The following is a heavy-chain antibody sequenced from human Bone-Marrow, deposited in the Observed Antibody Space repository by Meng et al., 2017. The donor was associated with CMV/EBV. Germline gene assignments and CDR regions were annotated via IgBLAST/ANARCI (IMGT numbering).Heavy chain of an antibody. D-gene: IGHD1-20*01. J-gene: IGHJ4*02. Sequence: LSCAASGFTCSDYYMTWIRQAPGKGLEWISYISGSGNAMYYADSVKGRFTISRDNAKNSLYLQMNSLRADDTAVYYCARRGSNWSFDYWGQGILVTVSS. CDR2: ISGSGNAM. CDR3: ARRGSNWSFDY. V-gene: IGHV3-11*01. CDR1: GFTCSDYY.